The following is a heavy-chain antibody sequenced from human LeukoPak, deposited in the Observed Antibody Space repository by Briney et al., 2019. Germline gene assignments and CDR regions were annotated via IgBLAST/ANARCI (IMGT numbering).Heavy chain of an antibody. CDR1: GFTVSSNY. CDR3: ASLSDTSMAPGDY. D-gene: IGHD5-18*01. Sequence: GGSLRLSCAASGFTVSSNYMSWVRQAPGKGLEWVSVIYGGGSTYYADSVKGRFTISRHNSKNTLYLQMNSLRAEDTAVYYCASLSDTSMAPGDYWGQGTLVTVSS. CDR2: IYGGGST. J-gene: IGHJ4*02. V-gene: IGHV3-53*04.